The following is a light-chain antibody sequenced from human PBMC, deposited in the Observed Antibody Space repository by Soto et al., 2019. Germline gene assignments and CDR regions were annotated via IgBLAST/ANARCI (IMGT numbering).Light chain of an antibody. V-gene: IGKV2-30*02. CDR1: QSLVHSDGNTY. CDR3: MQGTHWPPWT. J-gene: IGKJ1*01. Sequence: DVVMTQSPLSLPVTLGQPASISCRSSQSLVHSDGNTYLNWFQQRPGQSPRRLIYKVSKRVSGVPDRFSGSGSGTDFTLKISRVEAEDVGVYYCMQGTHWPPWTFGQGTKVEIK. CDR2: KVS.